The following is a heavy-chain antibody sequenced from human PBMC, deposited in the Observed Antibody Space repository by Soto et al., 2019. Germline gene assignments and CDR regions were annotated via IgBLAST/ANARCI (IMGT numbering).Heavy chain of an antibody. D-gene: IGHD3-22*01. Sequence: SVKVSCKASGGTFSSYAISWVRQAPGQGLEWMGGIIPIFGTANYAQKFQGRVTITADESTSTAYMELSSLRSEDTAVYYCARYTYYDSSGYYDGNWFDPWGQGTLVTVSS. J-gene: IGHJ5*02. CDR1: GGTFSSYA. V-gene: IGHV1-69*13. CDR3: ARYTYYDSSGYYDGNWFDP. CDR2: IIPIFGTA.